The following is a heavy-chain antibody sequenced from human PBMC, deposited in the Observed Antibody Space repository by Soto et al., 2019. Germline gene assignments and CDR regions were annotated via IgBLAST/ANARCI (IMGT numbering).Heavy chain of an antibody. CDR1: GDSYSSSSYS. CDR2: IYQSGVT. CDR3: AGMPYTSGLRFDP. J-gene: IGHJ5*02. Sequence: TLSLTCNMSGDSYSSSSYSWSCIRQPPGKALQWIGFIYQSGVTSYNPSLASRVSISLDRSNNQCSLKLKSVTAADTAVYFCAGMPYTSGLRFDPWGPGTLVTVSS. D-gene: IGHD6-19*01. V-gene: IGHV4-30-2*01.